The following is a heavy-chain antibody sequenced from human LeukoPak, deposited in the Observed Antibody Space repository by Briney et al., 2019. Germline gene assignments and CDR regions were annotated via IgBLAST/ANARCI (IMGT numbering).Heavy chain of an antibody. J-gene: IGHJ6*02. CDR2: INPSGGST. CDR1: GYTFTSYY. CDR3: ARGGYYDILPYYYGMDV. D-gene: IGHD3-9*01. Sequence: ASVKVSCKASGYTFTSYYMHWVRQAPGQGLEWMGIINPSGGSTSYAQKFQGRVTMTRDTSTSTVYMELSSLRSEDTAVYYCARGGYYDILPYYYGMDVWGQGTTVTVSS. V-gene: IGHV1-46*01.